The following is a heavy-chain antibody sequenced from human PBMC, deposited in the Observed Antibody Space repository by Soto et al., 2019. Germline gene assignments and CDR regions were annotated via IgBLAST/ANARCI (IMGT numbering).Heavy chain of an antibody. D-gene: IGHD6-19*01. J-gene: IGHJ4*02. V-gene: IGHV3-53*01. CDR1: GFAVSSKY. Sequence: EVQLVESGGGLIQPGGSLRLSCAASGFAVSSKYMTWVRQAPGKGLEWVSVIYGGGTTYYADSVKGRFTISRDTSQNTLYLQMNSLRAEDTAMYYCVQTTGWPGFDFWGQGTLVTVSS. CDR2: IYGGGTT. CDR3: VQTTGWPGFDF.